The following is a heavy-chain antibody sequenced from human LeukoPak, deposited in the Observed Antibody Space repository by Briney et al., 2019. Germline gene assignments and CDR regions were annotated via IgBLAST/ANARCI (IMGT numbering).Heavy chain of an antibody. Sequence: GGSLRLSCAASGFTFSDFYMTWVRQAPGMGLEWVAYISPNGQTIYYAESLQGRFTVSRDNAKNSLFLQMNNLGAEDSAVYYCAKAFTALVFFEYWGQGTLVTVLS. V-gene: IGHV3-11*01. CDR1: GFTFSDFY. CDR2: ISPNGQTI. D-gene: IGHD5-18*01. CDR3: AKAFTALVFFEY. J-gene: IGHJ4*02.